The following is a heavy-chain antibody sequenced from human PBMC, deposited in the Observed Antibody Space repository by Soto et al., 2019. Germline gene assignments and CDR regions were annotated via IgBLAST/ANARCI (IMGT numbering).Heavy chain of an antibody. J-gene: IGHJ6*03. Sequence: EVQLVESGGGLVQPGGSLRLSCAASGFTFSSYSMNWVRQAPGKGLEWVSYISSSSSTIYYADSVKGRFTISRDNAKNSLYLQMNSLRAEDTAVYYCARDRGGYCSSTSCYNYYYYYMDVWGKGTTVTVSS. CDR3: ARDRGGYCSSTSCYNYYYYYMDV. CDR2: ISSSSSTI. CDR1: GFTFSSYS. D-gene: IGHD2-2*02. V-gene: IGHV3-48*01.